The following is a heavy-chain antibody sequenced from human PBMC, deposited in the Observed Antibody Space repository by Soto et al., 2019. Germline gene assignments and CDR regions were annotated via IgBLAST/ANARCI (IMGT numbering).Heavy chain of an antibody. CDR3: ARGLFGDYGGNSVDY. D-gene: IGHD4-17*01. Sequence: QVQLVQSGAEVKKPGSSVKVSCKASGGTFSSYTISWVRQAPGQGLEWMGRIIPILGIANYAQKFQGRVTITADKSTSTAYMELSSLRSEDTAVYYCARGLFGDYGGNSVDYWGQGTLVTVSS. V-gene: IGHV1-69*02. J-gene: IGHJ4*02. CDR1: GGTFSSYT. CDR2: IIPILGIA.